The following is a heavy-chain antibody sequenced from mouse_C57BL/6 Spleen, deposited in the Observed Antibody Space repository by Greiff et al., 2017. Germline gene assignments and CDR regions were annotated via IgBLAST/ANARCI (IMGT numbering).Heavy chain of an antibody. V-gene: IGHV1-69*01. J-gene: IGHJ2*01. CDR1: GYTFTSYW. CDR2: IDPSDSYT. D-gene: IGHD1-1*01. CDR3: ARGGSSFFYFDY. Sequence: VQLQQPGAELVMPGASVKLSCKASGYTFTSYWMHWVKQRPGQGLEWIGEIDPSDSYTNYNQKFKGKSTLTVDKSSSTAYMQLSSLTSEDSAVYYCARGGSSFFYFDYWGQGTTLTVSS.